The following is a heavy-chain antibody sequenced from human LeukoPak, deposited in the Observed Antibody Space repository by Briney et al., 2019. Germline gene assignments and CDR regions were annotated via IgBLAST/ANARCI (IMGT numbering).Heavy chain of an antibody. D-gene: IGHD3/OR15-3a*01. CDR3: ARRRDFIDY. V-gene: IGHV3-11*01. Sequence: NSGGSLRLSCAASGFTLSDYYMSWFRLAPGKGLEWVSYISSSGSTIYYADSVKGRFAISRDNAKNSLYPQMNSLRAEDTAVYYCARRRDFIDYWGQGTLVTVSS. CDR2: ISSSGSTI. J-gene: IGHJ4*02. CDR1: GFTLSDYY.